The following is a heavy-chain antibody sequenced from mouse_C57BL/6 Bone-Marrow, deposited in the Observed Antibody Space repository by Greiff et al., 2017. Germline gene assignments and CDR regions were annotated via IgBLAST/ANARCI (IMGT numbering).Heavy chain of an antibody. CDR1: GYTFTSYW. V-gene: IGHV1-50*01. CDR3: ARSTGDVDYFDY. CDR2: IDPSDSDN. Sequence: QVQLQQPGAELVKPGASVKLSCKASGYTFTSYWMQWVKQRPGQGLEWIGEIDPSDSDNNYNQKFTGKATLTVDTSSSTAYMQLSSLTSEDSAVYYCARSTGDVDYFDYWGQGTTLTVSA. D-gene: IGHD3-2*02. J-gene: IGHJ2*01.